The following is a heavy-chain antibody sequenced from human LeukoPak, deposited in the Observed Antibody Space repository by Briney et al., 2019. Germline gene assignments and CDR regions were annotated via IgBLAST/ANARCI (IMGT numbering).Heavy chain of an antibody. D-gene: IGHD2-21*01. Sequence: GGSLRLSCAASGFTFSSYAMSWVRQAPGKGLEWVSAISGSGGSTYYADSVKGRFTISRDNSKNTLYLQMNRLRAEDTALYYCVRDLFPDAFDIWGQGTMVTVFS. CDR2: ISGSGGST. CDR1: GFTFSSYA. V-gene: IGHV3-23*01. J-gene: IGHJ3*02. CDR3: VRDLFPDAFDI.